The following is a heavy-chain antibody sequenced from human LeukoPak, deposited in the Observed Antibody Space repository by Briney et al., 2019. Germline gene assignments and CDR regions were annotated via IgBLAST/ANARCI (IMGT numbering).Heavy chain of an antibody. CDR2: ISSSSSYI. CDR1: GFTFSSYS. V-gene: IGHV3-21*01. D-gene: IGHD4-23*01. J-gene: IGHJ4*02. CDR3: ARGVPRNSGYFDY. Sequence: PGGSLRLSCAASGFTFSSYSTNWVRQAPGKGLEWVSSISSSSSYIYYADSVKGRFTISRDNAKNSLYLQMNSLRAEDTAVYYCARGVPRNSGYFDYWGQGTLVTVSS.